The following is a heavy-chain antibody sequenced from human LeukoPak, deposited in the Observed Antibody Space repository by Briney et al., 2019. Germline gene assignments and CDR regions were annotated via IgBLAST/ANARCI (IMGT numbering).Heavy chain of an antibody. D-gene: IGHD3/OR15-3a*01. CDR1: GFTFSSYA. J-gene: IGHJ3*02. V-gene: IGHV3-21*01. Sequence: GGSLRLSCAASGFTFSSYASNWVRQAPGKGLEWVSSISSSSSYIYYADSVKGRFTISRDNAKNSLYLQMNSLRAEDTAVYYCARIGPTWAFDIWGQGTMVTVSS. CDR2: ISSSSSYI. CDR3: ARIGPTWAFDI.